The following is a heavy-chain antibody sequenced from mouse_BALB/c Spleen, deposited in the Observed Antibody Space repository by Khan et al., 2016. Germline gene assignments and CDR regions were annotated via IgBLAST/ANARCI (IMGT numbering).Heavy chain of an antibody. CDR3: ARAGYYGYLAY. CDR2: INPDSRTI. V-gene: IGHV4-1*02. Sequence: EVKLLESGGGLVQPGGSLKLSCAASGFDFRRYWMSWVRQAPGKGLEWIGEINPDSRTINYTPSLKDKFTISRDNAKNTLYLQMSKVRSEDTALCYCARAGYYGYLAYWGQGTLVSVSA. CDR1: GFDFRRYW. J-gene: IGHJ3*01. D-gene: IGHD1-1*01.